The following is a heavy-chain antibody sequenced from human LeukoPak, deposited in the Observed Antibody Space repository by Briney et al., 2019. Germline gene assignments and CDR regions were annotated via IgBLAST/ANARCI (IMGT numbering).Heavy chain of an antibody. J-gene: IGHJ6*02. CDR3: ARGGGLDV. CDR2: INHNGNVN. CDR1: GFTFSSYA. D-gene: IGHD3-16*01. V-gene: IGHV3-7*03. Sequence: PGGSLRLSCAASGFTFSSYAMSWVRQAPGKGLEWVASINHNGNVNYYVDPVKGRFTISRDNAKNSLYLQTSNLRAEDTAVYFCARGGGLDVWGQGATVTVSS.